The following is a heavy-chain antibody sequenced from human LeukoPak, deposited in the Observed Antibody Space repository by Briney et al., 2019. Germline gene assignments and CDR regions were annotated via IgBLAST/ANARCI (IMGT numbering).Heavy chain of an antibody. CDR2: IDPNSGGT. Sequence: ASVKVSCKASGYTFTGYYIHWVRQAPGQGLEWVGWIDPNSGGTKYAQKFQGRVTMTRDTSISTAYMELNRLTSDDTAVYYCARGPRVAYDILTNYFASYRSRFDYWGQGTLVTVSS. CDR1: GYTFTGYY. J-gene: IGHJ4*02. CDR3: ARGPRVAYDILTNYFASYRSRFDY. D-gene: IGHD3-9*01. V-gene: IGHV1-2*02.